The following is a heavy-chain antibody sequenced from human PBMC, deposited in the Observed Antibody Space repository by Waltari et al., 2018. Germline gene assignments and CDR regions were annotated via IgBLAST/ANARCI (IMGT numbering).Heavy chain of an antibody. D-gene: IGHD2-21*02. Sequence: EVQLVESGGDLVQPGGSLRLSCVASEFTISNNYMTWVRQAPGKWLEWVAVIYSEGDTYYADSGKGRFIISRDISKNTVYLQLNSLRVEDTAVYYCAVVTTGKAFDLWGQGTMVTVSS. V-gene: IGHV3-66*01. CDR3: AVVTTGKAFDL. J-gene: IGHJ3*01. CDR2: IYSEGDT. CDR1: EFTISNNY.